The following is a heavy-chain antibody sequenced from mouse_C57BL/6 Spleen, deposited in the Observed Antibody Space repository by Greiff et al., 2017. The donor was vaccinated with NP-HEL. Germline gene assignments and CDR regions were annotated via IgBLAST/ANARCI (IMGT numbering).Heavy chain of an antibody. CDR3: ARDPPIYYDYDGFAY. V-gene: IGHV3-6*01. CDR2: ISYDGSN. D-gene: IGHD2-4*01. CDR1: GYSITSGYY. J-gene: IGHJ3*01. Sequence: DVHLVESGPGLVKPSQSLSLTCSVTGYSITSGYYWNWIRQFPGNKLEWMGYISYDGSNNYNPSLKNRISITRDTSKNQFFLKLNSVTTEDTATYYCARDPPIYYDYDGFAYWGQGTLVTVSA.